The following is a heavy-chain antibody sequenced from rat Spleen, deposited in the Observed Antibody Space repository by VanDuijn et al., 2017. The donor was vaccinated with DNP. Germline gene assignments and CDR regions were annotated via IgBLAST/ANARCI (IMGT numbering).Heavy chain of an antibody. CDR2: ISYSGRT. CDR3: TRGDLTEGIVIYVMDA. D-gene: IGHD1-11*01. CDR1: GYSITSNY. V-gene: IGHV3-1*01. J-gene: IGHJ4*01. Sequence: EVQLQESGPGLVKPSQSLSLTCSVTGYSITSNYWGWIRKFPGTKMEWMGYISYSGRTSYNPSLKSRISITRDTSKNQFLLQLNSVTTEDTATYYCTRGDLTEGIVIYVMDAWGQGASVTVSS.